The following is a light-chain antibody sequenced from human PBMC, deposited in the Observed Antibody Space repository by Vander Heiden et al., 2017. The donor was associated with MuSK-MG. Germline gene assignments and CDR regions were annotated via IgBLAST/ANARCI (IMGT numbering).Light chain of an antibody. CDR1: SLRSYY. V-gene: IGLV3-19*01. Sequence: SSELTQDPAVSVALGQTVRLTCQGDSLRSYYASWYQQKPGQAPVLVIYGKNNRPSGIPDRFSGSSSGNTASLTITGAQAEDEADYYCNSRDSSGNHPFGGGTKLTVL. J-gene: IGLJ2*01. CDR3: NSRDSSGNHP. CDR2: GKN.